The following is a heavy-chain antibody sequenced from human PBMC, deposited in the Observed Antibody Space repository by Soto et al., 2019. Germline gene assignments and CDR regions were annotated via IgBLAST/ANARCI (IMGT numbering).Heavy chain of an antibody. CDR1: RFSFMEYA. V-gene: IGHV3-23*01. D-gene: IGHD5-18*01. CDR2: ISYDGAAR. Sequence: GGSLRLSCRSSRFSFMEYAMNWVRQAPGKGLVWVSTISYDGAARYYAGSVRGRFTISRDNSKNILYLQMNSLRVEDTAIYFRANDDSSGYNPYLDSWGQGSLVTVS. CDR3: ANDDSSGYNPYLDS. J-gene: IGHJ4*02.